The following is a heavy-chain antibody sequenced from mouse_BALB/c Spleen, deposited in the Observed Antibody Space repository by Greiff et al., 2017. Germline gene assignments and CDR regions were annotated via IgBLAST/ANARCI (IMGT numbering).Heavy chain of an antibody. J-gene: IGHJ4*01. V-gene: IGHV1-69*02. CDR1: GYTFTSYW. D-gene: IGHD2-10*02. Sequence: QVQLQQSGAELVKPGASVKLSCKASGYTFTSYWMHWVKQRPGQGLEWIGEIDPSDSYTNYNQKFKGKATLTVDKSSSTAYMQLSSLTSEDSAVYYCARRYGNYVMDYWGQGTSVTVSS. CDR3: ARRYGNYVMDY. CDR2: IDPSDSYT.